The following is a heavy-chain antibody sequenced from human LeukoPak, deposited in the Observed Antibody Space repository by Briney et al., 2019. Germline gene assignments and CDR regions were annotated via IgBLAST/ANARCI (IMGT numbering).Heavy chain of an antibody. CDR1: GYSFTSYW. CDR2: IYPGDSDT. CDR3: ARRSVGKWELSGWFDP. V-gene: IGHV5-51*01. D-gene: IGHD1-26*01. Sequence: GESLKISCKGSGYSFTSYWIGWVRQMPGKGLEWMGIIYPGDSDTRYSPSFQGQVTISADKSISTAYLQWSSLKASDTAMYYCARRSVGKWELSGWFDPWGQGTLVTVSS. J-gene: IGHJ5*02.